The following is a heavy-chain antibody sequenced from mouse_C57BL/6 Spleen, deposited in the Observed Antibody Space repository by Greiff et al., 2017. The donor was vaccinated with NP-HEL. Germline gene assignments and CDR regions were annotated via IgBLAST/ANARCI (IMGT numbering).Heavy chain of an antibody. D-gene: IGHD3-2*02. Sequence: QVQLQQSGAELVRPGTSVKLSCKASGYTFTSYWMHWVKQRPGQGLEWIGVIDPSDSYTNYNQKFKGKATLTVDTSSSTAYMQLSSLTSEDSAVYYCARGRDSSVFPWFAYWGQGTLVTVSA. J-gene: IGHJ3*01. CDR2: IDPSDSYT. CDR1: GYTFTSYW. CDR3: ARGRDSSVFPWFAY. V-gene: IGHV1-59*01.